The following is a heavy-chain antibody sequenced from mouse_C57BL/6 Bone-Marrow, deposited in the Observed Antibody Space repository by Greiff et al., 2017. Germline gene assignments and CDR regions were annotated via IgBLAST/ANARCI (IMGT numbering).Heavy chain of an antibody. CDR1: GYAFSSSW. D-gene: IGHD1-1*01. V-gene: IGHV1-82*01. Sequence: QVQLQQSGPELVKPGASVKISCKASGYAFSSSWMNWVKQRPGKGLEWIGRIYPGDGDTNYNGKFKGKATLTADKSSSTAFMLLSSLTSADSAVYFCARGGYYGVWGTGTTVTVSS. CDR3: ARGGYYGV. CDR2: IYPGDGDT. J-gene: IGHJ1*03.